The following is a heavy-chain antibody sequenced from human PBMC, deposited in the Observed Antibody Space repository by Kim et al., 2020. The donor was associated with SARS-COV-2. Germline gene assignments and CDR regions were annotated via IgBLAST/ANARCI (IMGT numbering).Heavy chain of an antibody. V-gene: IGHV4-59*01. Sequence: YSPSLKGRGTISVDTSKSQFSLRVSSVTAADTAVYYCARVRLGIYYGMDVWGQGTTVTVSS. J-gene: IGHJ6*02. CDR3: ARVRLGIYYGMDV. D-gene: IGHD7-27*01.